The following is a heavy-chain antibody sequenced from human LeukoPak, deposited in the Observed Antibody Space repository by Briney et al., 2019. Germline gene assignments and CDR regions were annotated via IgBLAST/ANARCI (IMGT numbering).Heavy chain of an antibody. CDR1: GFTFSSYG. CDR3: ARIVYEQQLVDVAFDI. J-gene: IGHJ3*02. D-gene: IGHD6-13*01. CDR2: IWYDGSNK. V-gene: IGHV3-33*01. Sequence: GGSLRLSCAASGFTFSSYGMHWARQAPGKGLEWVAVIWYDGSNKYYADSVKGRFTISRDNSKNTLYLQMNSLRAEDTAVYYCARIVYEQQLVDVAFDIWGQGTMVTVSS.